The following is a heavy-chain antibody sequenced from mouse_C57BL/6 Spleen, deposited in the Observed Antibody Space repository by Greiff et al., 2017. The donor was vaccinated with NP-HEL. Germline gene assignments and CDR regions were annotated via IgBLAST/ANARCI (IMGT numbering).Heavy chain of an antibody. CDR1: GYSFTDYN. Sequence: EVQLQQSGPELVKPGASVPISCTASGYSFTDYNMNWVKQSNGKSLEWIGVINPNYGTTSYNQKFKGKATLTVDQSSSTAYMQLNSLTSEDSAVYYCARSATAQADYAMDYWGQGTSVTVSS. CDR2: INPNYGTT. CDR3: ARSATAQADYAMDY. D-gene: IGHD3-2*02. J-gene: IGHJ4*01. V-gene: IGHV1-39*01.